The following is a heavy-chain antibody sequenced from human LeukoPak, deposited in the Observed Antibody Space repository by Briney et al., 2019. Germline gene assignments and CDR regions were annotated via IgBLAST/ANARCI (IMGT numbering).Heavy chain of an antibody. CDR1: GFIFSRYA. V-gene: IGHV3-23*01. CDR2: ISGSGGST. D-gene: IGHD1-26*01. CDR3: AKDPRSGSYFHY. J-gene: IGHJ4*02. Sequence: PGGSLRLSCAASGFIFSRYAMSWVRQAPGKGLEWVSAISGSGGSTYYADSVKGRFNISRDNSKNTLHLQMKSLRAEDTAVYYCAKDPRSGSYFHYWGQGTLVTVSS.